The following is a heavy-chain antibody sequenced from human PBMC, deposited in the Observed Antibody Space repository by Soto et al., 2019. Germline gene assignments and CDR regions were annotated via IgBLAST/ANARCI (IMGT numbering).Heavy chain of an antibody. CDR2: VRSKANSYAT. V-gene: IGHV3-73*02. D-gene: IGHD1-26*01. Sequence: EVQLVESGGGLVQHGGSLKLSCAASGFTFSGSAMHWVRQASGKGLEWVGRVRSKANSYATAYAASVKGRFTISRDDSKNTAYLQMNSLKTEDTAVYYCTRHGEGGSYSGTPNWGQGTLVTVSS. CDR1: GFTFSGSA. J-gene: IGHJ4*02. CDR3: TRHGEGGSYSGTPN.